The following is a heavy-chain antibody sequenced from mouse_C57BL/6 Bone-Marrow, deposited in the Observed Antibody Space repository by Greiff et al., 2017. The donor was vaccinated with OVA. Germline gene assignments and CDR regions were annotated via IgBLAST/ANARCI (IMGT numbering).Heavy chain of an antibody. Sequence: EVQLQQSGAELVRPGASVKLSCTASGFNIKDDYMHWVKQRPEQGLEWIGWIYPENGDTEYASKFQGKATITADTSSNTAYLQLSSLTSEDTAVYYCTTPGPYAMDYWGQGTSVTVSS. J-gene: IGHJ4*01. CDR1: GFNIKDDY. CDR3: TTPGPYAMDY. V-gene: IGHV14-4*01. CDR2: IYPENGDT.